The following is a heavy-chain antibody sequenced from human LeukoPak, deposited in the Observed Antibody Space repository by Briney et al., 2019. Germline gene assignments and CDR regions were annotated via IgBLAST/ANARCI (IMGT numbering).Heavy chain of an antibody. CDR3: ARAGGGGVTMLRGALDY. CDR2: ITSSSTYI. D-gene: IGHD3-10*01. V-gene: IGHV3-21*01. CDR1: GFTFSTYS. J-gene: IGHJ4*02. Sequence: GGSLRLSCAASGFTFSTYSMNWVRQAPGKGLEWVSSITSSSTYIYYADSVNDRFTISRDNAKNSLYLQVNSLRAEDTAVYYCARAGGGGVTMLRGALDYWGQGTLVTVSS.